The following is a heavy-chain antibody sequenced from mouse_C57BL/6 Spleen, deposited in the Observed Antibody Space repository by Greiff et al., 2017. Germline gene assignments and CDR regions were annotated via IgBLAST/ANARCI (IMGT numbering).Heavy chain of an antibody. CDR2: ISSGGDYI. J-gene: IGHJ4*01. CDR3: TREPDGYYPYYAMDY. D-gene: IGHD2-3*01. Sequence: EVQLVESGEGLVKPGGSLKLSCAASGFTFSSYAMPWVRQTPEKRLEWVAYISSGGDYIYYADTVQGRFTISRDNARNTLYLQMRSLKSEDTAMYYCTREPDGYYPYYAMDYWGQGTSVTVSS. CDR1: GFTFSSYA. V-gene: IGHV5-9-1*02.